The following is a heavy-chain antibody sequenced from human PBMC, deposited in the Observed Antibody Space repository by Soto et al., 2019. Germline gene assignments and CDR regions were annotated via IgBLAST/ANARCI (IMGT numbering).Heavy chain of an antibody. CDR3: AKGTGMYGMDV. J-gene: IGHJ6*02. CDR2: TYGSGTT. V-gene: IGHV3-66*01. D-gene: IGHD1-1*01. Sequence: EMQLVESGGGLVQPGGSLRLSCVASGFTVSSNYMTWVRQSPGKGLEWVSVTYGSGTTYYADSVKGRFTISRDNSKNTLYVQMNSVRVEDTAVYYCAKGTGMYGMDVWGQGTTVTVSS. CDR1: GFTVSSNY.